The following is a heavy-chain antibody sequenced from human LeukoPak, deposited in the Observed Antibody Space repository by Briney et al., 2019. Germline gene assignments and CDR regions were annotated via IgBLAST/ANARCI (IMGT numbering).Heavy chain of an antibody. CDR2: ISYDGSNK. CDR3: ARGQSVIAVAGSGDY. J-gene: IGHJ4*02. V-gene: IGHV3-30*04. D-gene: IGHD6-19*01. Sequence: PGGSLRLSCAASGFTFSSYAMHWVRQAPGKGLEWVAVISYDGSNKYYADSVKGRFTISRDNSKNTLYLQMNSLRAEDTAVYYCARGQSVIAVAGSGDYWGQGTLVTVSS. CDR1: GFTFSSYA.